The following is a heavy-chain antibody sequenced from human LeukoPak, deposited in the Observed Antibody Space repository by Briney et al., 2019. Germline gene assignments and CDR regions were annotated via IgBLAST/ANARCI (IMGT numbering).Heavy chain of an antibody. CDR2: ISGSGGSA. CDR1: GFTFSSYA. CDR3: ATVAAAGTRRTPYFDY. D-gene: IGHD6-13*01. Sequence: GGSLRLSCAASGFTFSSYAMSWVRQAPGKGLEWVSAISGSGGSAYYADSVKGRFTISRDNSKNTLYLQMNSLRAGDTAVYYCATVAAAGTRRTPYFDYWGQGTLVTVSS. J-gene: IGHJ4*02. V-gene: IGHV3-23*01.